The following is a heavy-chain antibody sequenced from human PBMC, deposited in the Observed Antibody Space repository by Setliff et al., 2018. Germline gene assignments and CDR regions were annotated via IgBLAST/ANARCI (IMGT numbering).Heavy chain of an antibody. CDR3: VPGIATAGKVS. CDR2: ITANGGST. V-gene: IGHV3-64*04. D-gene: IGHD6-13*01. CDR1: GFTFSSYA. J-gene: IGHJ5*02. Sequence: SLRLSCAASGFTFSSYAMYWVRQAPRKGLQYVSAITANGGSTYYADSVKGRFTISRDNAKNSLYLQMNSLRAEDTAVYYCVPGIATAGKVSWGQGTLVTVSS.